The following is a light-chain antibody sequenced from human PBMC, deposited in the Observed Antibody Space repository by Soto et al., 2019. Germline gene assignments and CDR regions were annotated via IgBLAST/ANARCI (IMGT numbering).Light chain of an antibody. CDR1: NSISSN. CDR3: QQSYSTPGA. J-gene: IGKJ3*01. CDR2: AAS. V-gene: IGKV1-39*01. Sequence: IQMTQSPSSLSASVGDRVTITCRASNSISSNLNWYQQKPRKAPKLLIYAASSLQSGVPSRFSGSGSGTDFTLTISSLQPEDFATYYCQQSYSTPGAFGPGTKVDIK.